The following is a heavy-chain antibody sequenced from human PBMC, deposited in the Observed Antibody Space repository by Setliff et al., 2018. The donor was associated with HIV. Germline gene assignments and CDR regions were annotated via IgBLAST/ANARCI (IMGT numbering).Heavy chain of an antibody. CDR2: ISNDGGRT. J-gene: IGHJ4*02. CDR1: GFTFDDYN. CDR3: AKDDADGSIDH. V-gene: IGHV3-43*01. D-gene: IGHD3-10*01. Sequence: GSLRLSCAASGFTFDDYNMHWVRQTPGKGLEWISIISNDGGRTSYADSLKGRFTISRDDSKNSLYLQMHGLRNEDTALYYCAKDDADGSIDHWGLGTLVTVSS.